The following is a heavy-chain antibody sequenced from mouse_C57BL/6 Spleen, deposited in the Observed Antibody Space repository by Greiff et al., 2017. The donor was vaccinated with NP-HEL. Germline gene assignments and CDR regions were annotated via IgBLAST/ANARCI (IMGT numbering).Heavy chain of an antibody. J-gene: IGHJ4*01. D-gene: IGHD2-4*01. CDR1: GYTFTSYW. CDR3: ARGGYDYDGGAMDD. Sequence: QVQLQQPGAELVMPGASVKLSCKASGYTFTSYWMHWVKQRPGQGLEWIGEIDPSDSYTNYNQKFKGKSTLTVDKSSSTAYMQLSSLTSEDSAVYYCARGGYDYDGGAMDDWGQGTSVTVSS. V-gene: IGHV1-69*01. CDR2: IDPSDSYT.